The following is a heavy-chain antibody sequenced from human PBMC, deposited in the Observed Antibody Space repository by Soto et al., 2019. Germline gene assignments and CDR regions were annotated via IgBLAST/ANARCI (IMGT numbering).Heavy chain of an antibody. V-gene: IGHV3-7*03. CDR1: GFTFSSYW. Sequence: GGSLRLSCAASGFTFSSYWMSWVRQAPGKGLEWVANIKQDGSEKYYVDSVKGRFTISRDNAKNSLYLQMNSLRAEDTAVYYCARDRYDFWSGYRAYNWFDPWGQGTLVTVSS. CDR2: IKQDGSEK. CDR3: ARDRYDFWSGYRAYNWFDP. J-gene: IGHJ5*02. D-gene: IGHD3-3*01.